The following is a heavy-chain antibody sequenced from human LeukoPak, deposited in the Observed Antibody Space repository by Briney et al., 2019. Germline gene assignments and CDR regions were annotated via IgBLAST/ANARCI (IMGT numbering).Heavy chain of an antibody. CDR1: GFTFSSYD. J-gene: IGHJ4*02. Sequence: GTLRLSCAASGFTFSSYDMNWVRQPPGKGLEWMGTIYYGGSTFSSPSLKSRVTISLDTSKNQFSLKLSSVTAADTALYYCARAYGGNSMFDYWGQGTLVTVSS. CDR2: IYYGGST. CDR3: ARAYGGNSMFDY. V-gene: IGHV4-39*07. D-gene: IGHD4-23*01.